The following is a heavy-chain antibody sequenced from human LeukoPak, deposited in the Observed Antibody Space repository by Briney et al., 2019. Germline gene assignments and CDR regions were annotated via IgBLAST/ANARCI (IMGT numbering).Heavy chain of an antibody. CDR3: ARDNWNSLDL. CDR1: GGSISSSSYY. D-gene: IGHD1-7*01. V-gene: IGHV4-61*02. CDR2: IYTSGST. Sequence: PSETLSLTCTVSGGSISSSSYYWSWIRQPAGKGLEWIGRIYTSGSTNYNPSLKSRVTMSVDTSKNQFSLKLGSVTAADTAVYYCARDNWNSLDLWGRGTLVTVSS. J-gene: IGHJ2*01.